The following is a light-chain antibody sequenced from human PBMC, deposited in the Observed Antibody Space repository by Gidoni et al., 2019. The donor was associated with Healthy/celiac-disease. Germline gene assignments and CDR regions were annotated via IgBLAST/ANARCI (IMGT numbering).Light chain of an antibody. J-gene: IGLJ2*01. CDR2: AVS. CDR3: SSYTSSSTVV. V-gene: IGLV2-14*01. Sequence: QSALTQPAAVSGSPGQSITVSCTGTSSDVGGHNYVSWYQQHPGKAPKLMIYAVSTRPSGVSNRSSGSKSGNTASLTISGLQAEDEADYYCSSYTSSSTVVFGGGTKLTVL. CDR1: SSDVGGHNY.